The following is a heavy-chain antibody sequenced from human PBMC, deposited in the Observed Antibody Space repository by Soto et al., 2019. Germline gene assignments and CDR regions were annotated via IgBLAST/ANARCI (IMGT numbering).Heavy chain of an antibody. J-gene: IGHJ3*02. Sequence: TGGSLRLSCAASGFTFSDYYMSWIRQAPGKGLEWVSYISSSGSTIYYADSVKGRFTISRDNAKNSLYLQMNSLRAEDTAVYYCARDDGYCSGGSCYEAFDIWGQGTMVTVSS. D-gene: IGHD2-15*01. CDR3: ARDDGYCSGGSCYEAFDI. CDR1: GFTFSDYY. V-gene: IGHV3-11*01. CDR2: ISSSGSTI.